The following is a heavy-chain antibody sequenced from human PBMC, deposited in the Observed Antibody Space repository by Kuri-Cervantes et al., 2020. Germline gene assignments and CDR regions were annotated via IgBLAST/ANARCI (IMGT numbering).Heavy chain of an antibody. D-gene: IGHD6-19*01. CDR2: IYYSGST. J-gene: IGHJ4*02. CDR1: GGSISSSSYY. V-gene: IGHV4-39*07. Sequence: SETLSLTCTVSGGSISSSSYYWGWIRQPPGKGLEWIGSIYYSGSTYYSPSLKSRVTISVDTSKNQFSLKLSSVTAADTAVYYCARGTAVAGTIDYWGQGTLVTVSS. CDR3: ARGTAVAGTIDY.